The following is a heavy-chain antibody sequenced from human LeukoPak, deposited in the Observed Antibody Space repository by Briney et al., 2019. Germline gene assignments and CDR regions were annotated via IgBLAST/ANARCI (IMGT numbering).Heavy chain of an antibody. J-gene: IGHJ3*02. V-gene: IGHV4-59*08. Sequence: PSETLSLTCTVPGASITSYYWSWIRQPPGKGLEWIGFFSYSGSANYNPSLKSRVTISVDTSKNQISLSLTSMTAADTAVYYCARPAISSWVDAFDIWGQGTMVTVSS. CDR1: GASITSYY. CDR2: FSYSGSA. D-gene: IGHD6-13*01. CDR3: ARPAISSWVDAFDI.